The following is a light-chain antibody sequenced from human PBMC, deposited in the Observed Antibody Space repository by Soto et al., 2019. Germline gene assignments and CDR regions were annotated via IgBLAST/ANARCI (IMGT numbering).Light chain of an antibody. CDR2: LGS. J-gene: IGKJ1*01. Sequence: DIVMTQSPLSLPVTPGEPASISCRSSQSLLHSNGYNYLDWYLQKPGQSPQLLIYLGSNRASGVTDRFSGSGSGTDFTLKISRVEAEDVGAYYCMQALQAPLTFGQGTKVDIK. CDR1: QSLLHSNGYNY. V-gene: IGKV2-28*01. CDR3: MQALQAPLT.